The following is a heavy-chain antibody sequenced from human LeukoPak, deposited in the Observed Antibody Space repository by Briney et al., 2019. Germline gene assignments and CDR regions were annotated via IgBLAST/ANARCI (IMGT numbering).Heavy chain of an antibody. J-gene: IGHJ6*03. V-gene: IGHV1-2*02. CDR2: INPNSGGT. Sequence: ASVKVSCKASGYTFTDYYMHWVRQAPGQGLEWMGWINPNSGGTNYAQKFQGRVTMTRDTSISTAYMELSRLRSDDTAVYYCARGGPPYYYDSSGYNNYYYMDVWGKGTTVTVSS. CDR3: ARGGPPYYYDSSGYNNYYYMDV. D-gene: IGHD3-22*01. CDR1: GYTFTDYY.